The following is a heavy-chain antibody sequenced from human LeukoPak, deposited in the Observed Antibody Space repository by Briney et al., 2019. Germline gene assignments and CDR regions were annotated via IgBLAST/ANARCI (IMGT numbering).Heavy chain of an antibody. CDR1: GYNFPTYW. Sequence: GESLKISCRGSGYNFPTYWIGWVRQMPGKALEWMGIIYPGDSDTRYSPSFQGQVTISVDKSISTAYLQWSSLKASDTAMYYCAGSPGGPGFDYWGQGTLVTVSS. V-gene: IGHV5-51*01. D-gene: IGHD3-10*01. CDR2: IYPGDSDT. CDR3: AGSPGGPGFDY. J-gene: IGHJ4*02.